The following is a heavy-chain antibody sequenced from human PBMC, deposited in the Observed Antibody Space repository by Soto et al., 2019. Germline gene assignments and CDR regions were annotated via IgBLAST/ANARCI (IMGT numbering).Heavy chain of an antibody. Sequence: EVQLVESGGGLVQPGGSLKLSCAASGFTFSDSAMHWVRQASGKGLEWVGRIRSKANNYATAYAASVKGRFTISRDESENTAYLQMNSLKTDDTAVYFCTTAPVHDYYDSTVDYWGQGTLVTVSS. CDR2: IRSKANNYAT. V-gene: IGHV3-73*02. CDR1: GFTFSDSA. D-gene: IGHD4-17*01. J-gene: IGHJ4*02. CDR3: TTAPVHDYYDSTVDY.